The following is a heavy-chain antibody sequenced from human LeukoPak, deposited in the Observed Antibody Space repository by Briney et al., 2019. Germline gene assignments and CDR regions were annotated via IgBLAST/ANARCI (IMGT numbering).Heavy chain of an antibody. CDR2: IYTSGST. CDR1: GGSISSYY. D-gene: IGHD3-10*01. CDR3: ARASMVRSVINYLDYYFDY. V-gene: IGHV4-4*07. J-gene: IGHJ4*02. Sequence: KPSETLSLTCTVSGGSISSYYWSWIRQPAGKGLEWIGRIYTSGSTNYNPSLKSRVTMSVDTSKNQFSLKLSSVTAADTAVYYCARASMVRSVINYLDYYFDYWGQGTLVTVSS.